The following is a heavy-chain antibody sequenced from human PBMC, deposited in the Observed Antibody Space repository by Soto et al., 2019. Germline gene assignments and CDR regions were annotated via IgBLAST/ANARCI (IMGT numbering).Heavy chain of an antibody. Sequence: QVQLVQSGAEVKKPGSSVKVSCKASGGTFSSYTISWVRQAPGQGLEWMGRIIPILGIANAAQKFQGRVTITADKSTSTAYMELSSLRSEDTAVYYCARAHMVRGVIPFDYWGQGTLVTVSS. D-gene: IGHD3-10*01. J-gene: IGHJ4*02. CDR1: GGTFSSYT. V-gene: IGHV1-69*02. CDR3: ARAHMVRGVIPFDY. CDR2: IIPILGIA.